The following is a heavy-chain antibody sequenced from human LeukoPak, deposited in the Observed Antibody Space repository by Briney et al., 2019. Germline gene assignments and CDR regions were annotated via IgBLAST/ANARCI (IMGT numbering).Heavy chain of an antibody. CDR1: GGSISSYY. CDR2: YYNSGDT. CDR3: AGPSKQLTS. Sequence: SETLSLTCTVSGGSISSYYWSWIRQPPGKGLEWIGHYYNSGDTTYNPSLKSRATISVDRSKNQFSLKLSSVTAADTAVYYCAGPSKQLTSWGQGTLVTVSS. V-gene: IGHV4-59*08. J-gene: IGHJ5*02. D-gene: IGHD5-24*01.